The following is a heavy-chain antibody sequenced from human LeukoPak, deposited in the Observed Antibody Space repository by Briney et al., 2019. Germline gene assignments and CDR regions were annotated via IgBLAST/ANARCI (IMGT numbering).Heavy chain of an antibody. D-gene: IGHD5-12*01. V-gene: IGHV4-4*07. CDR1: GGSISGYY. CDR3: ARDLATAPYNWFDP. Sequence: SETLSLTCTVSGGSISGYYWSWIRQPAGKGLEWIGRIHSSGSTIYNPSLKSRVTMSVDTSKNQFSLNLSSVTAADTAVYYCARDLATAPYNWFDPWGQGTLVTVSS. J-gene: IGHJ5*02. CDR2: IHSSGST.